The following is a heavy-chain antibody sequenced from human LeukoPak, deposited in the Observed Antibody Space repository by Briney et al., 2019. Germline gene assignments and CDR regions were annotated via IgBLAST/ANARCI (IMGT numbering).Heavy chain of an antibody. CDR1: GYTFTDYY. Sequence: ASVKVFCKASGYTFTDYYIHWVRQAPRQGLEWMGWINPNSGGTDYAQKFQGRVTMTTDTSISTAYMEVSRLRSDDTAVYYCARVRIGQQLDKYYYYAMDVWGQGTTVTVSS. V-gene: IGHV1-2*02. CDR3: ARVRIGQQLDKYYYYAMDV. J-gene: IGHJ6*02. D-gene: IGHD6-13*01. CDR2: INPNSGGT.